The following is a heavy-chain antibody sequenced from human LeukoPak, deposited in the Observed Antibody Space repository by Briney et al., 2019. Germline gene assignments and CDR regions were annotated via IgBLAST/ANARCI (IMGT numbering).Heavy chain of an antibody. CDR3: AREGLGGSSGYHHAFDF. Sequence: ASVKVSCKASGYTFTDYYMHWVRQAPGQGLEWMGWINPYSGGTNYAQKFQGRVTMTRDTSIGTAYMELSRLKSDDTAVYYCAREGLGGSSGYHHAFDFWGQGTMVTVSS. D-gene: IGHD3-22*01. CDR2: INPYSGGT. V-gene: IGHV1-2*02. CDR1: GYTFTDYY. J-gene: IGHJ3*01.